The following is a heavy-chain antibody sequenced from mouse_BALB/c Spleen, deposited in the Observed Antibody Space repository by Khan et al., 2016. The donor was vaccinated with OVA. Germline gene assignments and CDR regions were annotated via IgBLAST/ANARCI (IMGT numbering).Heavy chain of an antibody. Sequence: QVRLQQSGAELAKPGASVKMSCKASGYTFTTYWMHWVKQRPGQGLEWIGYINPTSDYTDYNEKFKDKATLSADKSSSTAYMQLSSLTSEDSAVYYCARDRIDYWGQGNTLTVSS. V-gene: IGHV1-7*01. J-gene: IGHJ2*01. CDR1: GYTFTTYW. CDR2: INPTSDYT. CDR3: ARDRIDY.